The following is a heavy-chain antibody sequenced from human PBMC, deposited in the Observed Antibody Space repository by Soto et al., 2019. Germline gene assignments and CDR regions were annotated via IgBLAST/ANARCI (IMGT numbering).Heavy chain of an antibody. V-gene: IGHV4-4*07. Sequence: QVQLQESGPGLVRPSETLSLTCNVSGGSTSGHYWTWIRQPAGKGLEWIGRIYSTGSTNYNPSLESRVTISIDTTKNRISLNMRSVTAADTAVYYCAREKGYYYTAMDVWGQGTTVAVSS. J-gene: IGHJ6*02. CDR1: GGSTSGHY. CDR3: AREKGYYYTAMDV. CDR2: IYSTGST.